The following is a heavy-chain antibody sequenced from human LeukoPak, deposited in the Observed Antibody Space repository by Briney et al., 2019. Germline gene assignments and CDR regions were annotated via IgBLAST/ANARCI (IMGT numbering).Heavy chain of an antibody. V-gene: IGHV3-23*01. CDR2: ISGGGATT. CDR3: VKSTGYSATGRDFDS. CDR1: GFTFSSYA. D-gene: IGHD6-13*01. J-gene: IGHJ4*02. Sequence: GGSLRLSCPATGFTFSSYAMSWVRQAPGKGLEWVSDISGGGATTFYADSVKGRFTISRDNSKNTLYLQLSSLRAEDTAVYYCVKSTGYSATGRDFDSWGRGTLVTVSS.